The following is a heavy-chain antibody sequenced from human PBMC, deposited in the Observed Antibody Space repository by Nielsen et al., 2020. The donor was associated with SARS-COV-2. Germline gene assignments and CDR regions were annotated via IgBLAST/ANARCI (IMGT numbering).Heavy chain of an antibody. CDR3: ARPYDSSGYYYYGMDV. CDR1: GFTFSSYA. J-gene: IGHJ6*02. D-gene: IGHD3-22*01. Sequence: GGSLRLSCAASGFTFSSYAMHWVRQAPGKGLEYVSAISSNGGSTYYANSVKGRFTISRDNAKNSLYLQMNSLRAEDTAVYYCARPYDSSGYYYYGMDVWGQGTTVTVSS. CDR2: ISSNGGST. V-gene: IGHV3-64*01.